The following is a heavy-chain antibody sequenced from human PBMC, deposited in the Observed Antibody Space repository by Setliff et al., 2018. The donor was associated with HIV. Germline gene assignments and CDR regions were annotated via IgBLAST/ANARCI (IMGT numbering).Heavy chain of an antibody. Sequence: GESLKISCRASGYDVTRYWIAWVRQMPGEGLEWMGIIYVGDSDVRYGPSFQGQVTISADNSISTAYLEWSSLKASDTAIYYCARLADTSAYYFDFWGQGTPVTVSS. CDR2: IYVGDSDV. J-gene: IGHJ4*02. V-gene: IGHV5-51*01. CDR1: GYDVTRYW. CDR3: ARLADTSAYYFDF. D-gene: IGHD3-10*01.